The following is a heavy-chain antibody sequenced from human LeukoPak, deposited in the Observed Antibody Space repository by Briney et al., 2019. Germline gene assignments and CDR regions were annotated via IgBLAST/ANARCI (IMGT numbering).Heavy chain of an antibody. D-gene: IGHD3-22*01. CDR1: GGSISSYY. CDR2: IYYSGST. J-gene: IGHJ4*02. V-gene: IGHV4-59*12. Sequence: PSETLSLTCTVSGGSISSYYWSWIRQPPGKGLEWIGYIYYSGSTNYNPSLKSRVTISVDTSKNQFSLKLSSVTAADTAVYYCARTETPYYYDSRTGYYSFDYWGQGTLVTVSS. CDR3: ARTETPYYYDSRTGYYSFDY.